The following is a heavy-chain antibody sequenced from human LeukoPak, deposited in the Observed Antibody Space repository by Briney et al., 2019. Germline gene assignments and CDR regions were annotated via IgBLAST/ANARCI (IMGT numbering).Heavy chain of an antibody. V-gene: IGHV4-30-4*08. D-gene: IGHD5/OR15-5a*01. CDR3: ARAPLSTEGANWFDP. CDR2: IYYSGTT. Sequence: SQTLSLTCTVSGGSISSRDYFWSWIRQPQGKGPEWIGYIYYSGTTYYNPSLKSRVTISVDTSKDQFSLKLTSVTAADTAVYYCARAPLSTEGANWFDPWGQGALVTVSS. J-gene: IGHJ5*02. CDR1: GGSISSRDYF.